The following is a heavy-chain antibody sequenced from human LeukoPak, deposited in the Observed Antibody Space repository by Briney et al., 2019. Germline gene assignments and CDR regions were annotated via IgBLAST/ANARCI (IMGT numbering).Heavy chain of an antibody. D-gene: IGHD1-1*01. Sequence: GGSLRLSCAASGFSFTNCAMHWVRQAPGKGLEWVALMSYDGSRKYYGDSVEGRFTISRDNSKNTLYLQMSSLREEDTAVYYCARERTMTTSGDAFDIWGQGTMVTVSS. CDR1: GFSFTNCA. CDR2: MSYDGSRK. V-gene: IGHV3-30-3*01. CDR3: ARERTMTTSGDAFDI. J-gene: IGHJ3*02.